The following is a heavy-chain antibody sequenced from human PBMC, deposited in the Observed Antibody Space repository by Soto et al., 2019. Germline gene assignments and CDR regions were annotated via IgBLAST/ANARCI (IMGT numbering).Heavy chain of an antibody. CDR3: ARVGSGSYYDFNSFAP. J-gene: IGHJ5*02. CDR2: IYYSGST. CDR1: GGSIGAYY. Sequence: SETLSAKWTCSGGSIGAYYWSWIRQPPGKGLEWIGHIYYSGSTNYSPSLKSRVSISIDTSKRQFSLNLRSVTAADTAVYYCARVGSGSYYDFNSFAPRGQG. V-gene: IGHV4-59*01. D-gene: IGHD1-26*01.